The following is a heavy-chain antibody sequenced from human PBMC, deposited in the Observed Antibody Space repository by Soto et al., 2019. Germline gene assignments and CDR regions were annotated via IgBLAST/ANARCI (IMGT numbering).Heavy chain of an antibody. D-gene: IGHD3-22*01. CDR1: GFTFSDYY. CDR2: ISSSGSTI. Sequence: GGSLRLSCAASGFTFSDYYISWIRQAPGKGLEWVSYISSSGSTIYYADSVKGRFTISRDNAKNSLYLQMNSLRAEDTAVYYCARERNKYYYDSSGYTNWYFDLWGRGTLVTVSS. CDR3: ARERNKYYYDSSGYTNWYFDL. V-gene: IGHV3-11*01. J-gene: IGHJ2*01.